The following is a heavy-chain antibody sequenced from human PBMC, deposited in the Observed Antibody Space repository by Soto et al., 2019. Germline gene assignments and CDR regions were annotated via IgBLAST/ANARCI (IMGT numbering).Heavy chain of an antibody. D-gene: IGHD6-6*01. V-gene: IGHV3-30-3*01. J-gene: IGHJ4*02. CDR2: ISYDGSNK. CDR1: GFTFSSYA. CDR3: ARDRDGRIAARLEYYFAY. Sequence: QVQLVESGGGVVQPGRSLRLSCAASGFTFSSYAMHWVRQAPGKGLEWVAVISYDGSNKYYADSVKGRFTISRDNSKNALYLQMNSLRAEDTAVYYCARDRDGRIAARLEYYFAYWGQGTLVTVSS.